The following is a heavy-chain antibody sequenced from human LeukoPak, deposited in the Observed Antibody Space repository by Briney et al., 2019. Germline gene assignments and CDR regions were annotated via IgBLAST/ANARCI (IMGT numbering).Heavy chain of an antibody. J-gene: IGHJ4*02. CDR1: GGSFSGYY. CDR3: ARGRYYDSSGYYYVPPHFDY. V-gene: IGHV4-34*01. D-gene: IGHD3-22*01. CDR2: INHSGST. Sequence: PSETLSLTCAVYGGSFSGYYWSWIRQPPGKGLEWIGEINHSGSTNYNPSLKSRDTISVDTSKNQFSLKLSSVTAADTAVYYCARGRYYDSSGYYYVPPHFDYWGQGTLVTVSS.